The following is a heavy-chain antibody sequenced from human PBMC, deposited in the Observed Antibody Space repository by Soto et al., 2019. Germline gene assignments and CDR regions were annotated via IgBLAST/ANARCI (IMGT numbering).Heavy chain of an antibody. D-gene: IGHD3-3*01. V-gene: IGHV3-23*01. CDR3: ARAHDYDFWSGFLFYGMDV. Sequence: GGSLRLSCAASRFTFSDYAMSWVRQAPGKGLEWVSGISSTGGSTYYADSVKGRFTISRDNSKNTLDLQMSSLRAEDTAIYYCARAHDYDFWSGFLFYGMDVWGQGTTVTVSS. CDR2: ISSTGGST. CDR1: RFTFSDYA. J-gene: IGHJ6*02.